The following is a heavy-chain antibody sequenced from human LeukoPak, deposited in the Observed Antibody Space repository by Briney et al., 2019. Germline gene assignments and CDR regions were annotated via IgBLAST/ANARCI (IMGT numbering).Heavy chain of an antibody. D-gene: IGHD6-13*01. CDR1: GYTFAAYF. J-gene: IGHJ4*02. V-gene: IGHV1-2*06. CDR3: ARVGFTSSWSNFDY. CDR2: INPNGGDT. Sequence: GASVNVSCKASGYTFAAYFIHWVRQAPGQGLDGMGRINPNGGDTNYVQKFQGRVTMTGDTFISTAYMELSRLRSDYTAMYYCARVGFTSSWSNFDYWGQGTLVTVSS.